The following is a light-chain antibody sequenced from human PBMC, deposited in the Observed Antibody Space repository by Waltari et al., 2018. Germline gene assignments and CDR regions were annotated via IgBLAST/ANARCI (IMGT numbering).Light chain of an antibody. CDR3: SSYTSSSTFSVV. CDR1: SSDVGGYNY. Sequence: QSALTQPASMSGSPGQSITISCTGTSSDVGGYNYVSWYQQHPGKAPKLIIYEVTNRPSGVSNRFSGSKSGNTASLTISGLQAEDEADYSCSSYTSSSTFSVVFGGGTKLTVL. V-gene: IGLV2-14*01. J-gene: IGLJ2*01. CDR2: EVT.